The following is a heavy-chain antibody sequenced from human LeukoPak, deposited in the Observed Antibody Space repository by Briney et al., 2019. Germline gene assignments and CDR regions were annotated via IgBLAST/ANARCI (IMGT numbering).Heavy chain of an antibody. Sequence: GGSLRLSCAASGFTFSNAWMSWVRQAPGKGLEWVGRIKSKTDGGTTDYAAPVKGRFTISRDDSKNTLYLQMNSLKTEDTAAYYCTTDNASGYYYHYYFDYWGQGTLVTVSS. CDR1: GFTFSNAW. D-gene: IGHD3-22*01. J-gene: IGHJ4*02. V-gene: IGHV3-15*01. CDR3: TTDNASGYYYHYYFDY. CDR2: IKSKTDGGTT.